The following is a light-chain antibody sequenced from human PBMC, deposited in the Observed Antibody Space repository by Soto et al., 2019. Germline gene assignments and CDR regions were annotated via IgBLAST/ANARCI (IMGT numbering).Light chain of an antibody. CDR1: QGISSH. V-gene: IGKV1-27*01. J-gene: IGKJ1*01. CDR3: QKYNSAPWT. CDR2: AAS. Sequence: DIQMTQSPSSLSASVGDRVTITCRASQGISSHLAWYQQKPGKVPKLLIYAASTLQSGVPSRFSGSGSGTEFTLTISSLQPEDFATYYCQKYNSAPWTFGQGTKVEIK.